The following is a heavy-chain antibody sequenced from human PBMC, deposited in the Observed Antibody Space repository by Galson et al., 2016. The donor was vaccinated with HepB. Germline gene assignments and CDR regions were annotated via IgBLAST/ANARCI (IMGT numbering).Heavy chain of an antibody. CDR3: VQGGTAPAV. J-gene: IGHJ6*04. CDR1: GFTFRNYG. CDR2: ISRSGDST. V-gene: IGHV3-23*01. D-gene: IGHD1-1*01. Sequence: SLRLSCAASGFTFRNYGMTWVRQAPGKGLEVVSSISRSGDSTDYADSVKGRFTISRDNSKNTLSLQMNSLTAEDTAIYYCVQGGTAPAVWGKGTTVTVSS.